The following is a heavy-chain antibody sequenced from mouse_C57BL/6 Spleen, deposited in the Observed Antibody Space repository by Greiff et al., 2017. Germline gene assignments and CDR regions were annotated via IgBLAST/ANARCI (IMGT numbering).Heavy chain of an antibody. CDR3: ARRAYYSNYEWYFDV. V-gene: IGHV1-72*01. J-gene: IGHJ1*03. Sequence: QVQLKQPGAELVKPGASVKLSCKASGYTFTSYWMHWVKQRPGRGLEWIGRIDPNSGGTKYNEKFKSKATLTVDKPSSTAYMQLSSLTSEDSAVYYCARRAYYSNYEWYFDVWGTGTTVTVSS. D-gene: IGHD2-5*01. CDR2: IDPNSGGT. CDR1: GYTFTSYW.